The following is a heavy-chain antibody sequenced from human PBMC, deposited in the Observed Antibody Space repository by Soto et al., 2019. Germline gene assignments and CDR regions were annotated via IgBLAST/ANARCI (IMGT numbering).Heavy chain of an antibody. CDR2: IYYSGST. CDR1: GGSISSSSYY. D-gene: IGHD4-17*01. Sequence: SETLSLTCTVSGGSISSSSYYWGWIRQPPGKGLEWIGSIYYSGSTYYNPSLKSRVTISVDTSKNQFSLKLSSVTAADTAVYYCARTTTVTIPPVYLGQGTLVT. J-gene: IGHJ4*02. V-gene: IGHV4-39*01. CDR3: ARTTTVTIPPVY.